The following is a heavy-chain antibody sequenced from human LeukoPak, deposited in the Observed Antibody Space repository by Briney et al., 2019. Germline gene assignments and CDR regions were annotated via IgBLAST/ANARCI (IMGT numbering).Heavy chain of an antibody. V-gene: IGHV7-4-1*02. CDR3: ARDFPYSSSWYPYFDY. CDR2: INTNTGNP. J-gene: IGHJ4*02. D-gene: IGHD6-13*01. CDR1: GYTFTSYA. Sequence: ASVKVSCKASGYTFTSYATNWVRQAPGQGLEWMGWINTNTGNPTYAQGFTGRFVFSLDTSVSTAYLQISSLKAEDTAVYYCARDFPYSSSWYPYFDYWGQGTLVTVSS.